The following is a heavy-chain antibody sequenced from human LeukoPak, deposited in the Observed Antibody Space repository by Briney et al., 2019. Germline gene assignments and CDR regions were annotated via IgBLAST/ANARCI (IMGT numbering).Heavy chain of an antibody. CDR1: GASISSYY. D-gene: IGHD5/OR15-5a*01. CDR3: ARRVTSAPYFDY. CDR2: IYYSGTT. J-gene: IGHJ4*02. Sequence: PSETLSLTCTVSGASISSYYWSWIRQPPGKGLEWIGFIYYSGTTNYNPSLKSRVTISVDTSKNQFSLKLSSVTAADTAVYYCARRVTSAPYFDYWGQGTLVTVSS. V-gene: IGHV4-59*01.